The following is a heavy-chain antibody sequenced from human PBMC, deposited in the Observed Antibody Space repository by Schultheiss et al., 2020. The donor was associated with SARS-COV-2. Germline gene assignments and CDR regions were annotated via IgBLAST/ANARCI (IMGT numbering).Heavy chain of an antibody. J-gene: IGHJ5*02. Sequence: GGSLRLSCAASGFTFSSYSMNWVRQAPGKGLEWVAVISYDGSNKYYADSVKGRFTISRDNSKNTLYLQMNSLRAEDTAVYYCTRDWIAVAEVYGWFDPWGQGTLVTVSS. CDR3: TRDWIAVAEVYGWFDP. CDR2: ISYDGSNK. CDR1: GFTFSSYS. D-gene: IGHD6-19*01. V-gene: IGHV3-30*03.